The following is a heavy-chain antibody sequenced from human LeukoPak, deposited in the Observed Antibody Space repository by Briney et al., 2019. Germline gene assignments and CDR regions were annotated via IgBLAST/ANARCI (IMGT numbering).Heavy chain of an antibody. CDR2: INEDGRYK. J-gene: IGHJ4*02. Sequence: GGSLRLSCAVSGFTFTSYWMSWGRQAPGEGLEWVAKINEDGRYKYHADSVKGRLTISRDNAKNSLYLQMNSLRAEDTAVYYCARDATRGGDNDYWGQGTRVIVSS. D-gene: IGHD2-21*02. CDR3: ARDATRGGDNDY. CDR1: GFTFTSYW. V-gene: IGHV3-7*01.